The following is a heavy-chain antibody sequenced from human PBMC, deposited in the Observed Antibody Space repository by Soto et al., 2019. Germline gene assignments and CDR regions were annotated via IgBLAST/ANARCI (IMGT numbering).Heavy chain of an antibody. D-gene: IGHD6-19*01. V-gene: IGHV3-30*18. J-gene: IGHJ6*01. Sequence: QVQLVESGGGVVQPGRSLRLSCAASGFTFSSYGMHWVRQAPGKGLEWVAVISYDGSNKYYADSVKGRFTISRDNSKNTLYLQMNSLRAEDTAVYYCAKDLQYSSGWYYYYYGMDVW. CDR2: ISYDGSNK. CDR3: AKDLQYSSGWYYYYYGMDV. CDR1: GFTFSSYG.